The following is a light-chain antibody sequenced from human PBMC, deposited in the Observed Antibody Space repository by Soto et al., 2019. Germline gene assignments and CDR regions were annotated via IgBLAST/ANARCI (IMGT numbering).Light chain of an antibody. CDR1: HSVTSDY. Sequence: EIVLTQSPGTLSLSPGERATLSCSASHSVTSDYLAWYQQKPGQAPRLLIYGATKRATGIPDRFSGSGSGTDFTLTISRLEPEDFAVYYCQQYGSSAWTFGQGTKVDIK. J-gene: IGKJ1*01. CDR2: GAT. CDR3: QQYGSSAWT. V-gene: IGKV3-20*01.